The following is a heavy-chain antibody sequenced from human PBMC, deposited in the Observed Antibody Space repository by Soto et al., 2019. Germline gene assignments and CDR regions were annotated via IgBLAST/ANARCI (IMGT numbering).Heavy chain of an antibody. CDR1: VGSFVTNY. CDR2: TYYTGST. D-gene: IGHD3-10*01. Sequence: PSETLSLTCTMSVGSFVTNYWSWTRQAPGKGLEWIGYTYYTGSTKYNPSLKSRATISVDTSNNQFSPTLNSAAAADTAVYYCATDSAGRGPFDPWGQGILVTVSS. V-gene: IGHV4-59*13. J-gene: IGHJ5*02. CDR3: ATDSAGRGPFDP.